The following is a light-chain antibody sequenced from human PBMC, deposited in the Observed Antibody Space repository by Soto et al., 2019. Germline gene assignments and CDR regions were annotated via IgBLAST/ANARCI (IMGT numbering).Light chain of an antibody. CDR3: SSYTSSSTLGYV. CDR2: DVS. V-gene: IGLV2-14*01. Sequence: ALTQPASVSGSPGQSITISCTGTSSDVGGYNYVSWYQQHPGKAPRLMIYDVSNRPSGVSNRFSGSKSGNTASLTISGLQAEDEADYYCSSYTSSSTLGYVFGTGTKVTVL. CDR1: SSDVGGYNY. J-gene: IGLJ1*01.